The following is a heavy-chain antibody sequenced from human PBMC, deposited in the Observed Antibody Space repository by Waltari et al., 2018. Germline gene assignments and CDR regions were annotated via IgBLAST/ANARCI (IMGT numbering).Heavy chain of an antibody. CDR3: AMYGDYGAGGAG. CDR1: GFTFSSYA. V-gene: IGHV3-23*01. J-gene: IGHJ4*02. CDR2: ISGCGGST. D-gene: IGHD4-17*01. Sequence: EVQLLESGGGLVQPGGSLRLSCAASGFTFSSYAMSWVRQAPGKGLEWVSAISGCGGSTYYADSVKGRFTISRDNSKNTLYLQMNSLRAEDTAVYYCAMYGDYGAGGAGWGQGTLVTVSS.